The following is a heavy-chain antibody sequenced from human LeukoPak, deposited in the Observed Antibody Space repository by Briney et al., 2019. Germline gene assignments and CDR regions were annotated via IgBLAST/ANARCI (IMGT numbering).Heavy chain of an antibody. J-gene: IGHJ4*02. CDR2: ISSSSSTI. Sequence: GGSLRLSCAASGFTFSSYSMNWVRQAPGKGLEWVSYISSSSSTIYYADSVKGRFTISRDNAKNSLYLQMNSLRAEDTAVYYCARSDPRYYYGSGTHFDYWGQGTLVTVSS. CDR3: ARSDPRYYYGSGTHFDY. D-gene: IGHD3-10*01. CDR1: GFTFSSYS. V-gene: IGHV3-48*01.